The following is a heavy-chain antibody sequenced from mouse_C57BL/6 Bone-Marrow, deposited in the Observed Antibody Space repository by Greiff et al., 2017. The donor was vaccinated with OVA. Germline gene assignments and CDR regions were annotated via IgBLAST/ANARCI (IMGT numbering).Heavy chain of an antibody. V-gene: IGHV1-55*01. Sequence: QVQLQQPGAELVKPGASVKMSCKASGYTFTSYWITWVKQRPGQGLEWIGDINPNNGGTIYNQKFKGKATLTVDKSSSTAYMELRSLTSEDTAVYYCARGDVENSDYWGQGTTLTVSS. D-gene: IGHD3-3*01. CDR1: GYTFTSYW. J-gene: IGHJ2*01. CDR2: INPNNGGT. CDR3: ARGDVENSDY.